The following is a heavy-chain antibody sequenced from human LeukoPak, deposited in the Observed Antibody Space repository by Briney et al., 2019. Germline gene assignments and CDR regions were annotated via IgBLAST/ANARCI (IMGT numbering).Heavy chain of an antibody. CDR2: ISGSGGST. V-gene: IGHV3-23*01. J-gene: IGHJ4*02. CDR3: AKDSLIAVAGTGDY. CDR1: GFTFSSYA. D-gene: IGHD6-19*01. Sequence: GGSLRLSCAASGFTFSSYAMSWVRQAPGKGLEWVSAISGSGGSTYYADSVKGRFTISRDNSKNTLYLQMNSLRAEDTAVYYCAKDSLIAVAGTGDYWGQGTLATVSS.